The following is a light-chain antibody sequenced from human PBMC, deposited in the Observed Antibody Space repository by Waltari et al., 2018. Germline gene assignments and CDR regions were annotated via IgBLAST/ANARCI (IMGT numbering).Light chain of an antibody. CDR1: QSISTN. CDR2: GAS. J-gene: IGKJ1*01. Sequence: EIVMTQSPTTLSASPGERVTLSCRASQSISTNLVWYQQKFGQAPRLLIYGASTTATGIPARFSGRGSGTEFTLTISSLQSEDFAVYYCQQYNDWPKTFGQGTTVEI. CDR3: QQYNDWPKT. V-gene: IGKV3-15*01.